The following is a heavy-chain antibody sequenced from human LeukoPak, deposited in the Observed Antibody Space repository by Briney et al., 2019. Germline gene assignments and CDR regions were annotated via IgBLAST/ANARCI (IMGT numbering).Heavy chain of an antibody. CDR2: IRSKANSYAT. CDR3: TRASDSVVWLLPHLDY. D-gene: IGHD3-22*01. CDR1: GFTFSGSA. J-gene: IGHJ4*02. Sequence: TGGSLRLSCAASGFTFSGSAMHWVRQASGKGLEWVGRIRSKANSYATAYAASVKGRFTISRDDSKNTAYLQMNSLKTEDTAVYYCTRASDSVVWLLPHLDYWGQGTLVTVSS. V-gene: IGHV3-73*01.